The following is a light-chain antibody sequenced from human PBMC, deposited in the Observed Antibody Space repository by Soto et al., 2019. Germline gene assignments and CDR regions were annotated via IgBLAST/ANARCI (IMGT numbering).Light chain of an antibody. V-gene: IGKV3-11*01. Sequence: EIVLTQSPATLSLSPGERATLSCRASQSISSHLAWYQQKPGQAPRLLIYDASNRAPGIPARFSGSGSGTDFTLTISSLETEDFAVYYCQQRPNWPLTFGGGTKVEIK. CDR1: QSISSH. J-gene: IGKJ4*01. CDR3: QQRPNWPLT. CDR2: DAS.